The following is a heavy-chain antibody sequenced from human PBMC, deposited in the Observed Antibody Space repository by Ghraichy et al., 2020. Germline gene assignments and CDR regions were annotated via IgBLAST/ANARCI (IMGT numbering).Heavy chain of an antibody. CDR1: GFMISDFG. CDR3: ARPGVAGLFRFLDWLIYPRMDV. J-gene: IGHJ6*02. D-gene: IGHD3/OR15-3a*01. Sequence: GGSLRLSCAASGFMISDFGTHWVRQAPGKGLEWVAAISYDGKKKYYVDSVKGRFPLSRDSSRNMLFLQMNSLRPEDSAVYYCARPGVAGLFRFLDWLIYPRMDVWGQGTTVTVSS. V-gene: IGHV3-30*04. CDR2: ISYDGKKK.